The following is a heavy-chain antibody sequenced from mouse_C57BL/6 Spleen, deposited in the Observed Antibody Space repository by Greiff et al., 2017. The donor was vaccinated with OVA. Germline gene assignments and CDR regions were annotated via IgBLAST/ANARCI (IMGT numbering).Heavy chain of an antibody. CDR1: GFTFSDYG. J-gene: IGHJ4*01. V-gene: IGHV5-17*01. CDR2: ISRGSSTI. D-gene: IGHD1-1*01. CDR3: ARRTVRYYAMDY. Sequence: EVQGVESGGGLVKPGGSLKLSCAASGFTFSDYGMHWVRQAPEKGLEWVAYISRGSSTIYYADTVKGRFTIPRDNAKNTLFLQMTSLRSEDTAMYYCARRTVRYYAMDYWGQGTSVTVSS.